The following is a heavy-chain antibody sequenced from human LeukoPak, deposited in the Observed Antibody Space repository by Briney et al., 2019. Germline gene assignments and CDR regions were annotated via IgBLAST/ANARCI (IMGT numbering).Heavy chain of an antibody. CDR3: ARAPPTYYYDSSGYYSGSDFDY. V-gene: IGHV1-18*01. CDR1: GYTFTSYG. J-gene: IGHJ4*02. Sequence: ASVKVSCKASGYTFTSYGISWVRQAPGQGLEWMGWISAYNGNTNYAQKLQGRVTMTTDTPTSTAYMELRSLRSDDTAVYYCARAPPTYYYDSSGYYSGSDFDYWGQGTLVTVSS. D-gene: IGHD3-22*01. CDR2: ISAYNGNT.